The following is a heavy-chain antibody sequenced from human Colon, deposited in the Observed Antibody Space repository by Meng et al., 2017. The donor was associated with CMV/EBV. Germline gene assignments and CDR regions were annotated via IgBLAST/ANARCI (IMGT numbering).Heavy chain of an antibody. J-gene: IGHJ5*02. CDR2: MNPNSSNT. V-gene: IGHV1-8*03. CDR1: FTSYD. D-gene: IGHD6-13*01. CDR3: ARGASLAAAGTGGYNWFDP. Sequence: FTSYDINWVRQATGQGLEWMGWMNPNSSNTGYAQKFQGRVTITRNTSISTAYMELSSLRSEDTAVYYCARGASLAAAGTGGYNWFDPWGQGTLVTVSS.